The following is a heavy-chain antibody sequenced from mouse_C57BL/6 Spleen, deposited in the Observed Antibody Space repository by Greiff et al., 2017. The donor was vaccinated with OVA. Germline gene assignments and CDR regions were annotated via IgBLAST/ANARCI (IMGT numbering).Heavy chain of an antibody. CDR2: IHPNSGST. V-gene: IGHV1-64*01. CDR3: ARPLYYAMDY. J-gene: IGHJ4*01. Sequence: VQLQQPGAELVKPGASVKLSCKASGYTFTSYWMHWVKQRPGQGLEWIGMIHPNSGSTNYNEKFKSKATRTVDKSSSTAYMQISSLTSEDSAVYYCARPLYYAMDYWGQGTSVTVSS. CDR1: GYTFTSYW.